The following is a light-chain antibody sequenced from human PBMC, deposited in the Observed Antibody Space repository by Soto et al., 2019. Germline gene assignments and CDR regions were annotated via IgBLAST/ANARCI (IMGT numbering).Light chain of an antibody. V-gene: IGLV2-8*01. Sequence: QSALAQLPSASGSPGQSVTISCTGTSSDVGAYNYVSWYQQHPGKAPKLVIYEVTERPSGVPERFSGSKSGSTASLTVSGLQAEDEALYYCASYAGNNNFVLFGGGTQLTVL. J-gene: IGLJ2*01. CDR2: EVT. CDR1: SSDVGAYNY. CDR3: ASYAGNNNFVL.